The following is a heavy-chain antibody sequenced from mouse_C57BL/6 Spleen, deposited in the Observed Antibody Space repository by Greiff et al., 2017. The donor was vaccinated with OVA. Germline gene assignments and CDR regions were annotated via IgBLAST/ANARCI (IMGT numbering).Heavy chain of an antibody. CDR3: ARREGYFDG. J-gene: IGHJ1*03. CDR1: GYTFTSYW. CDR2: IDPSDGYT. Sequence: QVQLQQPGAELVKPGASVKLSCKASGYTFTSYWMQWVKQRPGQGLEWIGEIDPSDGYTNYNQKFKGKATLTVDTSSSTAYMQLSSLTSEDSAVYGCARREGYFDGWGTGTTVTVSS. V-gene: IGHV1-50*01.